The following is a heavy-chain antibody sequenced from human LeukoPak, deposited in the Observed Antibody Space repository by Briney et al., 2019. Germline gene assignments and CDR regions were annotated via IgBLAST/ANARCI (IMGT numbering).Heavy chain of an antibody. CDR2: INPNSGGT. CDR3: ARGRQFLYSSSGFNWFDP. J-gene: IGHJ5*02. Sequence: GASVKVSCKASGYTFTGYYMHWVRQAPGQGLEWMGWINPNSGGTNYAQKFQGRVTMTRDTSISPAYMELSRLRSDDTAVYYCARGRQFLYSSSGFNWFDPWGQGTLVTVSS. V-gene: IGHV1-2*02. CDR1: GYTFTGYY. D-gene: IGHD6-6*01.